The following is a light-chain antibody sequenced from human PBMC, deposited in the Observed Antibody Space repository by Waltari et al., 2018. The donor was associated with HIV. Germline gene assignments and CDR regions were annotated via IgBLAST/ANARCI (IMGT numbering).Light chain of an antibody. J-gene: IGKJ2*01. CDR2: GAS. Sequence: EVVMTQSPDTLSVSPGERATISCRASQSVSSNLAWYQQKPGQAPSLLIYGASTRATGIPARFSGSGSGTEFTLTISSLQSEDFAVYSCQQYKNWPLYTFGQGTKLEIK. V-gene: IGKV3-15*01. CDR1: QSVSSN. CDR3: QQYKNWPLYT.